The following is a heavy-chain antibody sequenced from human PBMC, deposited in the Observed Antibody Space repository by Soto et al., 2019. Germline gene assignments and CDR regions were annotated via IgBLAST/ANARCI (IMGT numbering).Heavy chain of an antibody. CDR1: GFTFSSYA. Sequence: GGSLRLSCAASGFTFSSYAMNWVRQAPGKGLEWVSLISSSASNIYYADSVKGRFTVSRDDSKSTLYLEMNSLRAEDTAVYYCAKAKDVVTLFDYWGQGNLVTVSS. J-gene: IGHJ4*02. CDR2: ISSSASNI. V-gene: IGHV3-23*01. CDR3: AKAKDVVTLFDY. D-gene: IGHD3-22*01.